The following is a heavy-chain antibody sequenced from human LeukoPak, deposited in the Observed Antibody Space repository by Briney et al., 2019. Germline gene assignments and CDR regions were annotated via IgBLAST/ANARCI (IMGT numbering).Heavy chain of an antibody. CDR3: ARATFMDPPSSSGWSYYYYYGMDV. CDR1: GGTFSSYA. D-gene: IGHD6-19*01. J-gene: IGHJ6*02. V-gene: IGHV1-69*13. CDR2: IIPIFGTA. Sequence: SVKVSCKASGGTFSSYAISWVRQAPGQGLEWMGGIIPIFGTANYAQKFQGRVTITADESTSTAYMELSSLRSEDTAMYYCARATFMDPPSSSGWSYYYYYGMDVWGQGTTVTVSS.